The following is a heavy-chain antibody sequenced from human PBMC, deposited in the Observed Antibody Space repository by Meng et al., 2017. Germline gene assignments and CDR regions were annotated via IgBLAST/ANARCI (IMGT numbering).Heavy chain of an antibody. Sequence: GESLKISCAASGFTFDDYGMSWVRQAPGKGLEWVSGINWNGGSTGYADSVKGRFTISRDNAKNSLYLQMNSLRAEDTALYYCARFYFGYSYGPHHFDYWGQGTLVTVSS. J-gene: IGHJ4*02. CDR2: INWNGGST. CDR3: ARFYFGYSYGPHHFDY. D-gene: IGHD5-18*01. V-gene: IGHV3-20*04. CDR1: GFTFDDYG.